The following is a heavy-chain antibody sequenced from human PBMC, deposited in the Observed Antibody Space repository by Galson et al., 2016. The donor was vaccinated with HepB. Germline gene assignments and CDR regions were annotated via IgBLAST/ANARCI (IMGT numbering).Heavy chain of an antibody. Sequence: SLRLSCAASGYTFSFYAIHWVRQAPGKGLEWVAVISYDGSNQNYAGTVKGRFTITRENSKKEVYLQMTNLRVEDTAVYYCARDRVVDASGDCPDALDFWGRGTMVTVAS. J-gene: IGHJ3*01. CDR3: ARDRVVDASGDCPDALDF. CDR1: GYTFSFYA. V-gene: IGHV3-30-3*01. D-gene: IGHD2-8*02. CDR2: ISYDGSNQ.